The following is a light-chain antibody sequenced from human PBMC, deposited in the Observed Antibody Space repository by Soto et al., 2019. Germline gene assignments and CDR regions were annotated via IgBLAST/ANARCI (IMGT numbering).Light chain of an antibody. V-gene: IGKV1-9*01. CDR2: AAS. J-gene: IGKJ4*01. CDR1: QVLGSY. CDR3: QQLNSYPRLFN. Sequence: DGQLTQSPSFLSASVGDRVTITCRAIQVLGSYLAWYQQKPGKAPKLLIYAASNLQSGVSSRFIGRGSGKEFTLTISSLQPEDLATYYCQQLNSYPRLFNFGGGTKVEIK.